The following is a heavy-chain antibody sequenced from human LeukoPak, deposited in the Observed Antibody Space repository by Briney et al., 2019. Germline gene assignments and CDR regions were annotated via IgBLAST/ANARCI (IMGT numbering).Heavy chain of an antibody. Sequence: SETLSLTCAVYGGSFSGYYWSWIRQPPGKGLEWIGEINHSGSTNYNPSLKSRVTISVDTFKNQFSLKLSSVTAADTAVYYCARGCSSTSCCAQGDYWGQGTLVTVSS. CDR2: INHSGST. J-gene: IGHJ4*02. CDR3: ARGCSSTSCCAQGDY. D-gene: IGHD2-2*01. V-gene: IGHV4-34*01. CDR1: GGSFSGYY.